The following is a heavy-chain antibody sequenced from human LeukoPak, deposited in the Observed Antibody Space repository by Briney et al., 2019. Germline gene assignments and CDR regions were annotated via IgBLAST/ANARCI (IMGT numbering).Heavy chain of an antibody. CDR1: GYSISNDYY. J-gene: IGHJ5*02. CDR3: AKAGTTGIHHWFDP. D-gene: IGHD1-1*01. Sequence: SSETLSLTCVVSGYSISNDYYWGWIRQPPGKGLEWIGNIYHSGGSYYNPSLKSRVTILVDTSKNQFSLKLSSVTAADTAVYYCAKAGTTGIHHWFDPWGQGNLVTVSS. CDR2: IYHSGGS. V-gene: IGHV4-38-2*01.